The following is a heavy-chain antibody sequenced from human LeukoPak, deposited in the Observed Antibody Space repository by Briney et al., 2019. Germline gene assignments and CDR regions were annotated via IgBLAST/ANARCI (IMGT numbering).Heavy chain of an antibody. J-gene: IGHJ3*02. D-gene: IGHD2-2*03. CDR3: ARDIGYCSSTSCSSDAFDI. CDR1: GGSISSRSYY. V-gene: IGHV4-61*02. Sequence: SETLSLTCTVSGGSISSRSYYWGWIRQPAGKGLEWIGRIYTSGSTNYNPSLKSRVTISVDTSKNQFSLKLSSVTAADTAVYYCARDIGYCSSTSCSSDAFDIWGQGTMVTVSS. CDR2: IYTSGST.